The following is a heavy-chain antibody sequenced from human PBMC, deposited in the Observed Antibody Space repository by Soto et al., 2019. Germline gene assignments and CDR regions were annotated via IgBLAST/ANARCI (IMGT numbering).Heavy chain of an antibody. CDR3: ARWPQPRYTADPYAVDV. J-gene: IGHJ6*02. CDR2: IVPSLDTT. D-gene: IGHD3-16*02. Sequence: QVHLVQSGTEVKKPGSSVKVSCKASGGTFSSSGFSWVRQAPGQGLEWMGMIVPSLDTTNYAQKCQARVTITAVEVTSTAYMELRSLRSEDTAVYYCARWPQPRYTADPYAVDVWGQGTRVIVSS. CDR1: GGTFSSSG. V-gene: IGHV1-69*11.